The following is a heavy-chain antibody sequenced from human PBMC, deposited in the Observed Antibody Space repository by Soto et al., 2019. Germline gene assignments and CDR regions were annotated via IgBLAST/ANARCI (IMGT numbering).Heavy chain of an antibody. J-gene: IGHJ6*02. Sequence: SETLSLTCTVSRFSISSSRYYWGWIRQPPGKGLEWIGSIYYSGSTYYNPSLKSRVTISVDTSKNQFSLKLSSVTAADTAVYYCASGYSSSGDYYYGMDVWGQGTTVT. CDR2: IYYSGST. V-gene: IGHV4-39*01. CDR1: RFSISSSRYY. CDR3: ASGYSSSGDYYYGMDV. D-gene: IGHD6-13*01.